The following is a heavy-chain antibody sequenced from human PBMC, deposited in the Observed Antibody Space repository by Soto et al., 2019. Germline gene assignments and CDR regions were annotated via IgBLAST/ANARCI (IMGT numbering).Heavy chain of an antibody. CDR1: GGTFSSYA. V-gene: IGHV1-69*12. J-gene: IGHJ3*02. CDR3: ARDRLMITFGGVGDGRWFAFEI. CDR2: IIPIFGTA. Sequence: QVQLVQSGAEVKKPGSSVKVSCKASGGTFSSYAISWVRQAPGQGLEWMGGIIPIFGTANYAQKFLGRVTITADESTSTAYMELSSLRSEDTAVYYCARDRLMITFGGVGDGRWFAFEIWGQGTMVTVSS. D-gene: IGHD3-16*01.